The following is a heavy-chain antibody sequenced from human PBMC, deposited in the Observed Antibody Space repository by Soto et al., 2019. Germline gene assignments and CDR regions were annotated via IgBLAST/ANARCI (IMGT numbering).Heavy chain of an antibody. CDR2: IYWDDDK. CDR3: AHTRYFDWLFGS. D-gene: IGHD3-9*01. V-gene: IGHV2-5*02. Sequence: QITLKESGPTLVKPTQTLTLTCTFSGFSLSTSGVGVGWIRQPPGKALEWLALIYWDDDKRYSPSLKSRLTITKDTTKNQVVLTMTNMDPVDTATYYCAHTRYFDWLFGSWGQGTLVTVSS. J-gene: IGHJ4*02. CDR1: GFSLSTSGVG.